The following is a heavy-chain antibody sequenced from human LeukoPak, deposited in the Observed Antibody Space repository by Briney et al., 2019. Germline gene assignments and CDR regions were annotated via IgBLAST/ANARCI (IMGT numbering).Heavy chain of an antibody. CDR2: INPNSGGT. D-gene: IGHD4-11*01. CDR3: ARGVDLYSNYFDY. V-gene: IGHV1-2*02. CDR1: GYTFTGYY. J-gene: IGHJ4*02. Sequence: ASVKVSCKASGYTFTGYYMHWVRQAPGQGLEWMGWINPNSGGTNYAQKFQGGVTMTRDTSISTAYMELSRLRSDDTAVYYCARGVDLYSNYFDYGGQGTPVTVSS.